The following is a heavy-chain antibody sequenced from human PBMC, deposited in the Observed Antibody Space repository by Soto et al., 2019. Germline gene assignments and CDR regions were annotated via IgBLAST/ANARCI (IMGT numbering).Heavy chain of an antibody. V-gene: IGHV3-9*01. CDR3: AKDLYGSGTYDAFDI. J-gene: IGHJ3*02. CDR2: ISWTLGDI. D-gene: IGHD3-10*01. CDR1: GFTFDDFA. Sequence: EMQLVESGGDLVQPGNSLRLSCAASGFTFDDFAMHWVRQAPGKGLEWVSGISWTLGDIGYADSVKGRFTISRDNAKNSLYLQMNTLRPEDTALYYCAKDLYGSGTYDAFDIWGQGTMVTVSS.